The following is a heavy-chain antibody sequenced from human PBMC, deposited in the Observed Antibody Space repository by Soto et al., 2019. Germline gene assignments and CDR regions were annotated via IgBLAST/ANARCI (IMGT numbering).Heavy chain of an antibody. D-gene: IGHD6-13*01. Sequence: ASVRVSCKASGYTVTSYAMHWVGQAPGQRLEWMGWINAGNGNTKYSQKFQGRVTITRDTSASTAYMELSSLRSEDTAVYYCAESAAAPTSDAFDIWGQGTMVTVSS. J-gene: IGHJ3*02. CDR3: AESAAAPTSDAFDI. CDR1: GYTVTSYA. V-gene: IGHV1-3*01. CDR2: INAGNGNT.